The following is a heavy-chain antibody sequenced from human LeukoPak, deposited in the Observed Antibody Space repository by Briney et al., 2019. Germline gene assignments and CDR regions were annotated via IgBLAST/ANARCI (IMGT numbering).Heavy chain of an antibody. Sequence: SETLSLTCTVSGYSISSGYYWGWIRQPPGKVLEWIGSIYHSGSTYYNPSLKSRVTISVDTSKNQFSLKLSSVTAADTAVYYCARDASSGWYVFDYSGPGTLVTVSS. J-gene: IGHJ4*02. CDR2: IYHSGST. CDR1: GYSISSGYY. D-gene: IGHD6-19*01. CDR3: ARDASSGWYVFDY. V-gene: IGHV4-38-2*02.